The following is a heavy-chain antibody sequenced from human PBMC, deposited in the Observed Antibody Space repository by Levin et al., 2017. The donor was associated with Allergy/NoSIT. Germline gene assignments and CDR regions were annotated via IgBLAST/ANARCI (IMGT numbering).Heavy chain of an antibody. Sequence: SETLSLTCSVSGGSISGFYWSWLRQTPGKGLEWIGYIHYTGTTDFNPSLKNRVAISVDTPTNQFSLILFSVTAAATGMYYCARERLGATPFWGQGALVTVAS. CDR3: ARERLGATPF. D-gene: IGHD3-16*01. J-gene: IGHJ4*02. CDR2: IHYTGTT. V-gene: IGHV4-59*01. CDR1: GGSISGFY.